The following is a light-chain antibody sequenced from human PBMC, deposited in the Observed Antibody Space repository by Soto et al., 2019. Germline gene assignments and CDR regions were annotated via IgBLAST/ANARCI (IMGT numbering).Light chain of an antibody. V-gene: IGKV2-28*01. J-gene: IGKJ4*01. Sequence: DIVMTQSPLSLPVTPGEPASISCRSSQSLLHSNGYNYLDWYLQKPGQSPQLLIYLGANRSSGVPDRLSGSGSGTDFTLKISRVEAEDVGVYYCLQALQDHRALTFGGGTKVEIK. CDR2: LGA. CDR1: QSLLHSNGYNY. CDR3: LQALQDHRALT.